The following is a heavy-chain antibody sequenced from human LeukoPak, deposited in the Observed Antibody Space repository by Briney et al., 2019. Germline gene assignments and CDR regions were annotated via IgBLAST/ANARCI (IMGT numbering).Heavy chain of an antibody. D-gene: IGHD3-22*01. CDR2: ISAYNGNT. CDR1: GYTFTSYG. Sequence: GASVKVSCKASGYTFTSYGISWVRQAPGQGLEWMGWISAYNGNTNYAQKLQGRVTMTTDTSTSTAYMELRSLRSDDTAVYYCATDMEAGDSSGYYRDYWGQGTLVTVSS. CDR3: ATDMEAGDSSGYYRDY. V-gene: IGHV1-18*01. J-gene: IGHJ4*02.